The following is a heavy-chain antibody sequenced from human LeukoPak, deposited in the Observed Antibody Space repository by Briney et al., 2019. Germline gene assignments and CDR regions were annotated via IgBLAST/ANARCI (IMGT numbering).Heavy chain of an antibody. CDR3: ARVGSCGGDCYCYFDY. Sequence: ASVKVSCKASGYTFTSYDINWVRQATGQGLEWMGWMNPNSGNTGYAQKFQGRVTITRNTSISTAYMELSSLRSEDTAVYYCARVGSCGGDCYCYFDYWGQGTLVTVSS. CDR2: MNPNSGNT. J-gene: IGHJ4*02. V-gene: IGHV1-8*03. D-gene: IGHD2-21*02. CDR1: GYTFTSYD.